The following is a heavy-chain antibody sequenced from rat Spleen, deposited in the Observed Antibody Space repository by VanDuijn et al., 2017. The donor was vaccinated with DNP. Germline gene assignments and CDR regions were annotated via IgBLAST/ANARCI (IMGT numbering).Heavy chain of an antibody. CDR3: VREELGVDY. V-gene: IGHV4-2*01. CDR2: INKDSRTI. D-gene: IGHD4-3*01. CDR1: GFNFNDYW. J-gene: IGHJ2*01. Sequence: EVKLVESGGGLVQPGRSLKLSCAAYGFNFNDYWMGWVRQAPGKWLEWIAEINKDSRTIKYSPSLKDKLIISRDNAQKTLYLQMRKLGSEDTAIYYCVREELGVDYWGQGVMFTVSS.